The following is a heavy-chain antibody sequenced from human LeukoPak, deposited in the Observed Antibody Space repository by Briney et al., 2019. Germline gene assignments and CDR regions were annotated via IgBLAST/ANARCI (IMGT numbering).Heavy chain of an antibody. CDR1: GGTFSSYA. Sequence: ASVRVSCKASGGTFSSYAISWVRQAPGQGLEWMGWINPNSGGTNYVQKFQGRVTMTTDTSTSTAYMELRSLRSDDTAVYYCARGQTNRLLWVGELLSNINPFDYWGQGTLVTVSS. CDR3: ARGQTNRLLWVGELLSNINPFDY. J-gene: IGHJ4*02. D-gene: IGHD3-10*01. CDR2: INPNSGGT. V-gene: IGHV1-18*01.